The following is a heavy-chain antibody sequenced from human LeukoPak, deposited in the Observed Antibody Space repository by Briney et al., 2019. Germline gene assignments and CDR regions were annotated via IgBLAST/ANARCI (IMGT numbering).Heavy chain of an antibody. J-gene: IGHJ3*01. V-gene: IGHV3-23*01. Sequence: GGSLRLSCAASGFTFSSYAMSWVRQAPGKGLEWVSAISGSGGSTYYADSVKGRFTISRDNAQKSLYLQINSLRGDDTALYYCVRGTKAFDVWGQGTMVTVSS. CDR1: GFTFSSYA. CDR2: ISGSGGST. CDR3: VRGTKAFDV.